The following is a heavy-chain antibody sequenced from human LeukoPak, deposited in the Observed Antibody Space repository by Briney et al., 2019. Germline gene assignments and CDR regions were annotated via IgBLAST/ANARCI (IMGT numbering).Heavy chain of an antibody. V-gene: IGHV3-21*01. CDR2: ISSSSSYI. J-gene: IGHJ4*02. Sequence: KPGGSLRLSCAASGSTFSSYSMNWVRQAPGKGLEWVSSISSSSSYIYYADSAKGRFTISRDNAKNSLYLQMNSLRAEDTAVYYCARNWVSDSSGSLDYWGQGTLVTVSS. D-gene: IGHD3-22*01. CDR1: GSTFSSYS. CDR3: ARNWVSDSSGSLDY.